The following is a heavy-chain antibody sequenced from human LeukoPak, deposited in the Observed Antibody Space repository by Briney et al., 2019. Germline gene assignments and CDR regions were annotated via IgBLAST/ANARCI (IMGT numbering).Heavy chain of an antibody. J-gene: IGHJ4*02. D-gene: IGHD3-3*01. CDR1: GYTFTSYG. CDR3: ARGNPVDFWSGYTPHYFDY. V-gene: IGHV1-18*01. CDR2: ISAYNGNT. Sequence: GASVKVSCKASGYTFTSYGISWVRQAPGQGLEWMGWISAYNGNTNYAQKLQGRVTMTTDTSTSTAYMELRSLRSDDTAVYYCARGNPVDFWSGYTPHYFDYWGQGTLVTVSS.